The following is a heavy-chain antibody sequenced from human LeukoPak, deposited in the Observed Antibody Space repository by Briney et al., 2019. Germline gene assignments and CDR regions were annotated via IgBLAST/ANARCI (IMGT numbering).Heavy chain of an antibody. V-gene: IGHV3-30*04. D-gene: IGHD2-15*01. J-gene: IGHJ4*02. CDR2: ISNDETKK. CDR1: GFAFSTYA. Sequence: GRSLRLSCAASGFAFSTYAMHWVRQAPGKGLEWVAIISNDETKKFYADSVKGRVTISRDNSKNTLHLQMNSLRLEDTAVYYCARGVVMVAAIDYWGQGTLVTVSS. CDR3: ARGVVMVAAIDY.